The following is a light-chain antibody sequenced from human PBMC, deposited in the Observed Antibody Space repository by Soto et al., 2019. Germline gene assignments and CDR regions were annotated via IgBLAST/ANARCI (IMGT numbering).Light chain of an antibody. Sequence: EIVLTQSPATLSLSPGERATLSCRASQSVSSYLAWYQQKPGQAPRLLIYDASNRATGIPARFSGSGSGTDFTLTISSLQSEDFAVYYCQQYNNWPFWTFGQGTKVDIK. CDR2: DAS. V-gene: IGKV3-11*01. J-gene: IGKJ1*01. CDR1: QSVSSY. CDR3: QQYNNWPFWT.